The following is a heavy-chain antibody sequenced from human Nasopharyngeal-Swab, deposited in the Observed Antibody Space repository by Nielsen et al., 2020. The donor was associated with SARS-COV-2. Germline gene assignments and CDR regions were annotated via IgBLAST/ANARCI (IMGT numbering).Heavy chain of an antibody. J-gene: IGHJ4*02. CDR3: ASVLDLGILDY. Sequence: WIRQPPGKGVEWIGYIYHSGSTYYNPSLKSRVTISVDRSKNQFSLKLSSVTAADTAVYYCASVLDLGILDYWGQGTLVTVSS. CDR2: IYHSGST. D-gene: IGHD3/OR15-3a*01. V-gene: IGHV4-30-2*01.